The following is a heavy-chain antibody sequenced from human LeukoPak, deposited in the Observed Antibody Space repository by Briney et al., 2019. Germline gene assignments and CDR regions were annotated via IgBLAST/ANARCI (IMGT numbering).Heavy chain of an antibody. CDR2: IKSKTDGGTT. V-gene: IGHV3-15*01. D-gene: IGHD5-18*01. J-gene: IGHJ4*02. Sequence: PGGSLRLSCAASGFTFSSAWMSWVRQAPGKGLEWVGRIKSKTDGGTTDYAAPVKGRFTISRDDSKNTLYLQMNSLKTEDTAVYYCTYSGYSYGYRYFDYWGQGTLVTVSS. CDR1: GFTFSSAW. CDR3: TYSGYSYGYRYFDY.